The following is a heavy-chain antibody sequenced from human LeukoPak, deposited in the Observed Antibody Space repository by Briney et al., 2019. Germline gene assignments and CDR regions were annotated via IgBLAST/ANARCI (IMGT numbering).Heavy chain of an antibody. Sequence: SETLSLTCTVSGGSISSGSYYWSWIRQPAGKGLEWIGRIYTSGSTNYNPSLKSRVTTSVDTSKNQFSLKLSSVTAADTAVYYCARNTVTKNLYYYYYMDVWGKGTTVTVSS. D-gene: IGHD4-11*01. CDR3: ARNTVTKNLYYYYYMDV. CDR1: GGSISSGSYY. J-gene: IGHJ6*03. V-gene: IGHV4-61*02. CDR2: IYTSGST.